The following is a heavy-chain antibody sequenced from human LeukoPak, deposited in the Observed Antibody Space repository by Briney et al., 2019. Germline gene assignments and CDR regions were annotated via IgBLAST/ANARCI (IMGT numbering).Heavy chain of an antibody. J-gene: IGHJ3*02. CDR1: GFTFSTYA. V-gene: IGHV3-23*01. CDR2: ISGSGGGV. CDR3: ARDREQWLVRSYAFDI. Sequence: PGGSLRLSCAASGFTFSTYAMSWVRQAPGKGLEWVSAISGSGGGVYYADSVKGLFTISRDNSKNTLYLQMNSLRAEDTAVYYCARDREQWLVRSYAFDIWGQGTMVTVSS. D-gene: IGHD6-19*01.